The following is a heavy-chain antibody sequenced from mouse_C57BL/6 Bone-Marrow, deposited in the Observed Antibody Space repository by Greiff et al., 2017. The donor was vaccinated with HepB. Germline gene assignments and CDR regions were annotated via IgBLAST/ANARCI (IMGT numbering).Heavy chain of an antibody. Sequence: EVQGVESGGGLVKPGGSLKLSCAASGFTFSSYAMSWVRQTPEKRLEWVATISDGGSYTYYPDNVKGRFTISRDNAKNNLYLQMSHLKSEDTAMYYCARDSLYYYFDYWGQGTTLTVSS. V-gene: IGHV5-4*01. J-gene: IGHJ2*01. D-gene: IGHD6-2*01. CDR3: ARDSLYYYFDY. CDR2: ISDGGSYT. CDR1: GFTFSSYA.